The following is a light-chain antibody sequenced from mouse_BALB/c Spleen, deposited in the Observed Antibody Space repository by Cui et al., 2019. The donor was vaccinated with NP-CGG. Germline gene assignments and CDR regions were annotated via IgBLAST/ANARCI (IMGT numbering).Light chain of an antibody. CDR2: GTN. V-gene: IGLV1*01. J-gene: IGLJ1*01. CDR1: TGAVTTSNY. Sequence: VVVTESSFTTSPGETVTLTCRSSTGAVTTSNYANWVQEKPDHLFTGLIGGTNNRAPGVPARFSGSLIGDKAALTITGAQTEDEAIYFCALWYSNHWVFGGGTKLTVL. CDR3: ALWYSNHWV.